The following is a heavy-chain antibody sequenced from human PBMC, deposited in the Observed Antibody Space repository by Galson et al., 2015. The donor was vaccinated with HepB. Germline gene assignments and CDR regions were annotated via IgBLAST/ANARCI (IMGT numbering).Heavy chain of an antibody. CDR3: ARDMATGGYIWGTFDY. Sequence: SVKVSCKASGYTFTGYYIHWVRQAPGKGPEWMAWIDPNSGGTNYSPRFQGRVTVTRDTSISTAYMEFSRLISDDTAVYYCARDMATGGYIWGTFDYWGQGALVTVSS. D-gene: IGHD2-8*02. CDR2: IDPNSGGT. V-gene: IGHV1-2*02. CDR1: GYTFTGYY. J-gene: IGHJ4*02.